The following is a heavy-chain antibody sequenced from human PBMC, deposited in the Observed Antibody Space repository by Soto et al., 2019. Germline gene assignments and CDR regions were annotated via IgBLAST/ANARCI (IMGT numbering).Heavy chain of an antibody. Sequence: ASVKVSCKASGYPFSSYGISWARQAPGQGLEWMGWSSGYNGSTKYAQKFQGRVTMTTDTTARAGYMELTSLTYDDTAVYYCARDPGLNGALGGAFFDFWGHGTLVPVSS. CDR2: SSGYNGST. D-gene: IGHD3-16*01. J-gene: IGHJ4*01. V-gene: IGHV1-18*01. CDR1: GYPFSSYG. CDR3: ARDPGLNGALGGAFFDF.